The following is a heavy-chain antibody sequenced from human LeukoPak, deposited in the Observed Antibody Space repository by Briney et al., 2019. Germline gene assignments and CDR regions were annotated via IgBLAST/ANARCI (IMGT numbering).Heavy chain of an antibody. CDR1: GFTFSTYS. CDR3: ARGLTIFGVVSGFDP. V-gene: IGHV3-21*01. J-gene: IGHJ5*02. D-gene: IGHD3-3*01. Sequence: GGSLRLSCAASGFTFSTYSLNWVRQAPGKGLEWVSSISSSSSYIYYADSVKGRFTISRDNAKNALYLQMNSLRAEDTAVYYCARGLTIFGVVSGFDPWGQGTLVNVSS. CDR2: ISSSSSYI.